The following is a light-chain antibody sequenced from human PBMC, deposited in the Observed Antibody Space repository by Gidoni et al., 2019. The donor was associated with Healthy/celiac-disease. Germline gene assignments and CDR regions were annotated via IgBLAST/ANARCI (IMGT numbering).Light chain of an antibody. V-gene: IGKV3-15*01. CDR3: QQYNNWPQT. CDR1: QSVSSN. CDR2: GAS. J-gene: IGKJ1*01. Sequence: EIVMTQSPATLSVSPGERATLSCRASQSVSSNLAWYQQKPGQAPRLLIYGASTRATGIPARFSGRGSGTEFTLTISSLQSEDFAVYYWQQYNNWPQTFGQGTKVEIK.